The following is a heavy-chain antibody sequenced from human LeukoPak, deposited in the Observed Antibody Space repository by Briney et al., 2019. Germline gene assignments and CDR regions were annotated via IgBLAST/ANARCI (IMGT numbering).Heavy chain of an antibody. CDR3: ARQTITVTTGEYAFDF. Sequence: PSETLSLTCAVSGGSVSTRNWWSWVRQAPGKGLEWIGEIYHSGSTNYNPSLKSRVTISVDTSRSQFSLNVNSMTAADTAVYYCARQTITVTTGEYAFDFWGQGTMVTFSS. CDR1: GGSVSTRNW. J-gene: IGHJ3*01. D-gene: IGHD4-17*01. V-gene: IGHV4-4*02. CDR2: IYHSGST.